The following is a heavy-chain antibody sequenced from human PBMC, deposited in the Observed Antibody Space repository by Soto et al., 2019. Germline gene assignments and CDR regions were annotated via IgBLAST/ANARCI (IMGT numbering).Heavy chain of an antibody. CDR1: GGTFSSYA. CDR2: IIPIFGTA. Sequence: QVQLVQSGAEVKKPGSSVKVSCKASGGTFSSYAISWVRQAPGQGLEWVGGIIPIFGTANYAQKFQGRGTITADESTSTAYMELSSLRSEDTAVYYCARVGTIFGVVIIPGWFDPWGQGTLVTVSS. J-gene: IGHJ5*02. CDR3: ARVGTIFGVVIIPGWFDP. V-gene: IGHV1-69*01. D-gene: IGHD3-3*01.